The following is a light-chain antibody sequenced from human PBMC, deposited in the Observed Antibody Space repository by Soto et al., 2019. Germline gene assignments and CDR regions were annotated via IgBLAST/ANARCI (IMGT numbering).Light chain of an antibody. CDR3: SSYTDSSTWV. V-gene: IGLV2-14*01. Sequence: QSALTQPASVSGSPGQSITISCTGTRSDIGDYNYISWYQQHPGRAPKVMIYEVNNRPSGVSNRFSGSKSGNTASLTISGLQAEDEADYYCSSYTDSSTWVFGGGTQLTVL. CDR1: RSDIGDYNY. J-gene: IGLJ3*02. CDR2: EVN.